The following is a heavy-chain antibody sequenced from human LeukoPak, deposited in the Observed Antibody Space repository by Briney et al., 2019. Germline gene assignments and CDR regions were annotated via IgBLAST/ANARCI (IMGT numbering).Heavy chain of an antibody. CDR3: ARGGGNFDY. CDR2: ISSTSTYI. CDR1: EFTFSSYT. V-gene: IGHV3-21*01. D-gene: IGHD2-15*01. J-gene: IGHJ4*02. Sequence: GGSLRLSYAASEFTFSSYTINWVRQAPGKGLEWVSSISSTSTYISYADSVKGRFTISRDNAKNSLYLQMNSLRAEDTAVYYCARGGGNFDYWGQGTLVTVSS.